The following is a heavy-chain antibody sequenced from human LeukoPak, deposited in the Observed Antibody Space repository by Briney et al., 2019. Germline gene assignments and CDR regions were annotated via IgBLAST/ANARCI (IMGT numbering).Heavy chain of an antibody. Sequence: PGGSLRLSCAASGFTFSNYAMTWVRQAPGRGLEWISTITRFTGTTYYADSVKGRFTISRGDSNNTLYLQMNNLRAGDTAVYYCARGGAAALTPIMPYGDNNYYYYMDVWGKGTTVTVSS. J-gene: IGHJ6*03. CDR3: ARGGAAALTPIMPYGDNNYYYYMDV. D-gene: IGHD6-13*01. CDR1: GFTFSNYA. V-gene: IGHV3-23*01. CDR2: ITRFTGTT.